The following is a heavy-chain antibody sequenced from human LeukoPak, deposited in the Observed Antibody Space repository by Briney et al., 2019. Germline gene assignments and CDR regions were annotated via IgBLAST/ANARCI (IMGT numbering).Heavy chain of an antibody. J-gene: IGHJ4*02. D-gene: IGHD6-6*01. Sequence: SVKVSCKASGGTFSSYAISWVRQAPGQGLEWMGRIIPIFGTANYAQKFQGRVTITTDESTSTAYMELSSLRSEDTAVYYCAMWVAPRRGFDYWGQGTLVTVSS. CDR2: IIPIFGTA. CDR3: AMWVAPRRGFDY. CDR1: GGTFSSYA. V-gene: IGHV1-69*05.